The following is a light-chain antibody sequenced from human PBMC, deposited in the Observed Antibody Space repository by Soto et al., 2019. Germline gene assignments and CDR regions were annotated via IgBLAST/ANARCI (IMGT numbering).Light chain of an antibody. CDR1: SSDVGGYNY. Sequence: QSVLTQPPSASGSLGQSGTISCAGSSSDVGGYNYVSWYQQRPGKAPKLMIYEVSKRPSGVPDRFSGSKSGNTASLTVSGLQAEDEADYYCNSYAGKNNFVVFGGGTQLTAL. CDR2: EVS. CDR3: NSYAGKNNFVV. J-gene: IGLJ2*01. V-gene: IGLV2-8*01.